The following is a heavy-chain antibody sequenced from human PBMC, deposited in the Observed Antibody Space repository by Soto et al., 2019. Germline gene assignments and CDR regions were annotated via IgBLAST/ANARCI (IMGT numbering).Heavy chain of an antibody. D-gene: IGHD3-22*01. CDR3: AREPYYYDTSGSYVDY. J-gene: IGHJ4*02. Sequence: VQLVQSGAEVKKPGESLKISCKGSGYSFTSYWIGWVRQMPGKGLEWMGIIYPGDSDTRYSPSFQGQVTISADKSISTAYLQWSSLKASDIAMYYCAREPYYYDTSGSYVDYWGQGTLVIVSS. CDR1: GYSFTSYW. V-gene: IGHV5-51*01. CDR2: IYPGDSDT.